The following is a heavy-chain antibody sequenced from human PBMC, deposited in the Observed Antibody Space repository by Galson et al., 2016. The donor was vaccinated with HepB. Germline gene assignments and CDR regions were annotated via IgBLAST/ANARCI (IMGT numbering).Heavy chain of an antibody. Sequence: SVKVSCKASGYPFSSYSFGWVRQAPGQGLELMAWINAYNGNTHYAQKFQGRVTMTTDTSTNTAYMELSSLRSDDTAVFYCARVIAVNDFWSGYPPNYIDHWGQGTLVTVSS. J-gene: IGHJ4*02. CDR2: INAYNGNT. CDR1: GYPFSSYS. V-gene: IGHV1-18*01. CDR3: ARVIAVNDFWSGYPPNYIDH. D-gene: IGHD3-3*01.